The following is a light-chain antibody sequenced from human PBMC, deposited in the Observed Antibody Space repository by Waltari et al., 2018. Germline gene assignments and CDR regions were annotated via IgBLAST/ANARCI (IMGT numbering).Light chain of an antibody. Sequence: DIVMTQSPDSLAVSLGERVTINCRSSQTILDTYDKNYLVWHQQKPGQSPRLLIYWASTREFGVPDRFSGSGSGTDFTLTISGLQAEDVAVYYCQQYFNTPITFGGGTKVEIK. J-gene: IGKJ4*01. V-gene: IGKV4-1*01. CDR2: WAS. CDR3: QQYFNTPIT. CDR1: QTILDTYDKNY.